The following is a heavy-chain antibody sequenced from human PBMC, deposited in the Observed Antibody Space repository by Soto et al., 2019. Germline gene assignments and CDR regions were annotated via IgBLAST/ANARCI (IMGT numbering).Heavy chain of an antibody. CDR2: ISYDGSNK. J-gene: IGHJ5*02. CDR1: GFTFSSYA. Sequence: PGGSMRLSCAASGFTFSSYAMHWVRQAPGKGLEWVAVISYDGSNKYYADSVKGRFTISRDNSKNTLYLQMNSLRAEDTAVYYCARDLRVFWYSSSSPNWFDPWGQGTLVTVSS. D-gene: IGHD6-13*01. V-gene: IGHV3-30-3*01. CDR3: ARDLRVFWYSSSSPNWFDP.